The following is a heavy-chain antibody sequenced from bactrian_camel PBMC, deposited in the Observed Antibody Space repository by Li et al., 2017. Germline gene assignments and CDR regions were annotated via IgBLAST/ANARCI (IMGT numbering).Heavy chain of an antibody. CDR1: GFTYSTYT. Sequence: QLVESGGGSVQAGGSLRLSCAASGFTYSTYTTRHCVGWFRQAPGKERELVSSISRSGEITSYLDSVKGRFTISRDNAQNTLYLHMNSLKTEDTYMYYCEEDFPSFCEVVAGGNENQFTYWGRGTQVTVS. CDR3: EEDFPSFCEVVAGGNENQFTY. CDR2: ISRSGEIT. D-gene: IGHD6*01. J-gene: IGHJ4*01. V-gene: IGHV3S42*01.